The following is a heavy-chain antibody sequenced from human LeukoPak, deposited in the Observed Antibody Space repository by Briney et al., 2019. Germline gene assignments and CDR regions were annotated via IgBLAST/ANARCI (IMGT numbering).Heavy chain of an antibody. CDR3: ARSRYYYGSGSYPFDY. Sequence: PSETLSLTCTVSGGSISSYYWSWIRQPAGKGLEWIGRTYTSGSTNYNPSLKSRVTMSVDTSKNQFSLKLSSVTAADTAVYYCARSRYYYGSGSYPFDYWGQGTLVTVSS. CDR1: GGSISSYY. V-gene: IGHV4-4*07. J-gene: IGHJ4*02. D-gene: IGHD3-10*01. CDR2: TYTSGST.